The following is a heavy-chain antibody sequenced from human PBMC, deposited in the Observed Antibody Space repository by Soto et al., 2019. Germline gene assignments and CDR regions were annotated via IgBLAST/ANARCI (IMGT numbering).Heavy chain of an antibody. J-gene: IGHJ5*02. CDR3: ARRHLAVAVSPWFDP. CDR1: GLSITDADMG. V-gene: IGHV2-26*01. Sequence: QVTLKESGPVLVKPTETLTLRCTASGLSITDADMGLGWIGQPPGQPLEWLAHIDSSGEKSYRTFMKSRLAISKDTSKSQIVLTMTNMDPADTATYCCARRHLAVAVSPWFDPWGKGTPVTVSS. CDR2: IDSSGEK. D-gene: IGHD6-19*01.